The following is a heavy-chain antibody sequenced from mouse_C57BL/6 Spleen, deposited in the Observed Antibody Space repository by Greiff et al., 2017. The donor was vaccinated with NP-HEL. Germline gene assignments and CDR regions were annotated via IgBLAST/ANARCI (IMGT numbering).Heavy chain of an antibody. CDR2: INPNNGGT. J-gene: IGHJ1*03. Sequence: VQLQQSGPELVKPGASVKIPCKASGYTFTDYNMDRVKQSHGKSLEWIADINPNNGGTIYNQKFKGTATLLVDKSSSPAYMELRSLPAEDTAVYYCARGREGYFEVWGTGTTVTVSS. CDR3: ARGREGYFEV. CDR1: GYTFTDYN. V-gene: IGHV1-18*01.